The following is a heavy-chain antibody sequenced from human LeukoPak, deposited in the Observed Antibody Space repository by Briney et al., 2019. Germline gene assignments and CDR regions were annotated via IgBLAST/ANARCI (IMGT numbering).Heavy chain of an antibody. D-gene: IGHD5-12*01. Sequence: ASVRVSCKPSVYTFTGYYMHWVREAPRQGGAWVGWVYPISGGTNYAQKCQGRGTSTRGTSISNAYMGLSRLRSGDTAVYYCWRVLVATILFDYWGPGTLVTVSS. CDR3: WRVLVATILFDY. V-gene: IGHV1-2*01. CDR1: VYTFTGYY. J-gene: IGHJ4*02. CDR2: VYPISGGT.